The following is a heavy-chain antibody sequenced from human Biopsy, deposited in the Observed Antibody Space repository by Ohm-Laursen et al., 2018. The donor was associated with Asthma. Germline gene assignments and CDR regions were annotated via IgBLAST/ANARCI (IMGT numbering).Heavy chain of an antibody. D-gene: IGHD3-22*01. CDR1: YGSITSGGYY. Sequence: SQTLSLTCTVSYGSITSGGYYWTWIRQHPGKGLEWIGFIYYSGSTYYNPSLKSRVSISIDTSKNQFSLKLSSVTAADKAVYYCARAQDYYDSRGYYRSFDYWGQGTLVTVSS. J-gene: IGHJ4*02. CDR2: IYYSGST. CDR3: ARAQDYYDSRGYYRSFDY. V-gene: IGHV4-31*03.